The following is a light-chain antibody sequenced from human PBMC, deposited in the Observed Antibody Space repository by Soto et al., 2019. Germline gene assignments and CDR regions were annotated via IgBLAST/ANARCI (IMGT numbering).Light chain of an antibody. CDR1: QNVLYSSNNENY. Sequence: DIVMIQSPDSLAVSLGERATINCKSSQNVLYSSNNENYLAWSQQKPGQPPKLLIYWASTRESGVPDRFSGSGSGTDFTLTISSLQAEDVAVYYCQQYYSTPYTFGQGTKLEIK. V-gene: IGKV4-1*01. CDR2: WAS. J-gene: IGKJ2*01. CDR3: QQYYSTPYT.